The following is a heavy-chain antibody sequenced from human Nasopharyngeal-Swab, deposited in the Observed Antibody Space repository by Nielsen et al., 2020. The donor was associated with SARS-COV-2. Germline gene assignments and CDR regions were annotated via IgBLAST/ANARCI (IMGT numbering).Heavy chain of an antibody. Sequence: SQTLSLTCAVHGGSFSGHQWNWLRHSPETGLEWIGEISESGSASFQPSLKGRVTISLDTSKIQFSLKMTSLTAADTAVYYCARGAESTTPHYVHYGLDVWGQGTTVTASS. CDR3: ARGAESTTPHYVHYGLDV. D-gene: IGHD4-17*01. V-gene: IGHV4-34*01. CDR2: ISESGSA. CDR1: GGSFSGHQ. J-gene: IGHJ6*02.